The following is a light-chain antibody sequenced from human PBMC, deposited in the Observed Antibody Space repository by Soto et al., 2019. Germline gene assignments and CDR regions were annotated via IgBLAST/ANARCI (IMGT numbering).Light chain of an antibody. V-gene: IGKV3-15*01. CDR1: QSIRNN. CDR3: QQYSAWPLT. Sequence: EIVMTQSPAILSVSPGDGATLFCRASQSIRNNFLAWYQHKPGQAPRLLIHGASTMATGVPARFSGSASETEFTLTISSLQSEDFAVYYCQQYSAWPLTFGGGTKVEI. J-gene: IGKJ4*01. CDR2: GAS.